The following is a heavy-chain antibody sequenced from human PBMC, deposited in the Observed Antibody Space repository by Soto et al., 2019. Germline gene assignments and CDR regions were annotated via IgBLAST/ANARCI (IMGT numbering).Heavy chain of an antibody. CDR2: ISYDGSNK. CDR3: AKGLTCSSTSCPMAY. Sequence: GGSLRLSCAASGFTFSSYGMHWVRQAPGKGLEWVAVISYDGSNKYYADSVKGRFTISRDNSKNTLYLQMNSLRAEDTAVYYCAKGLTCSSTSCPMAYWGQGTLVTVSS. D-gene: IGHD2-2*01. J-gene: IGHJ4*02. CDR1: GFTFSSYG. V-gene: IGHV3-30*18.